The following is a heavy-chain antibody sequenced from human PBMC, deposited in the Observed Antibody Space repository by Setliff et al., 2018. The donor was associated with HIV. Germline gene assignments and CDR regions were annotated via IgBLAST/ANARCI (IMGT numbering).Heavy chain of an antibody. Sequence: RASVKVSCKASGYTFTYYAMNWVRQAPGQGLEWMGWINTNTGNRTYAQDFTGRFVFSLDTSVSTAYLQISSLKAEDTAVYYCARDAGRRAPTYYYMDVWGKGTTVTVSS. J-gene: IGHJ6*03. CDR1: GYTFTYYA. CDR3: ARDAGRRAPTYYYMDV. CDR2: INTNTGNR. D-gene: IGHD3-10*01. V-gene: IGHV7-4-1*02.